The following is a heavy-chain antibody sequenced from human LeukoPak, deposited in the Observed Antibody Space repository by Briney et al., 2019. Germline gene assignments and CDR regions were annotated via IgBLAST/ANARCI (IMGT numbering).Heavy chain of an antibody. CDR2: ISYDGSNK. D-gene: IGHD2-21*02. CDR1: GFTFSSYA. V-gene: IGHV3-30*04. J-gene: IGHJ3*02. CDR3: ARACGGDCALLDAFDI. Sequence: PGGSLRLSCAASGFTFSSYAMHWVRQAPGKGQEWVAVISYDGSNKYYADSVKGRFTISRDNSKNTLYLQMNSLRAEDTAVYYCARACGGDCALLDAFDIWGQGTMVTVSS.